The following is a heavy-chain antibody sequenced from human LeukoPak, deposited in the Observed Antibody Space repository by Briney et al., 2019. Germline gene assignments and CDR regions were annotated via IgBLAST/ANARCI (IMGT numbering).Heavy chain of an antibody. J-gene: IGHJ4*02. CDR1: GGSISSYY. D-gene: IGHD6-19*01. CDR2: IYYSGST. V-gene: IGHV4-59*01. CDR3: AREVGQWLAGFDY. Sequence: SEALSLTCTVSGGSISSYYWSWIRQPPGKGLEWIGYIYYSGSTNYNPSLKSRVTISVDTSKNQFSLKLSSVTAADTAVYYCAREVGQWLAGFDYWGQGTLVTVSS.